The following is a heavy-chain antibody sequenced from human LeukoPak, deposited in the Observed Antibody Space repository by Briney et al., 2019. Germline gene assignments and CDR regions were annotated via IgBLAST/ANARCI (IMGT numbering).Heavy chain of an antibody. CDR2: ISGSGGST. Sequence: GGSLRLSCAASGFTFSSYAMSWVRQAPGKGLEWVSAISGSGGSTYYADSVKGRFTISRDNSKNTLYLQMNSLRAEDTAVYYCANGALLAGPTLKYGDHGGYWGQGTLVTVSS. CDR1: GFTFSSYA. CDR3: ANGALLAGPTLKYGDHGGY. J-gene: IGHJ4*02. V-gene: IGHV3-23*01. D-gene: IGHD2-21*02.